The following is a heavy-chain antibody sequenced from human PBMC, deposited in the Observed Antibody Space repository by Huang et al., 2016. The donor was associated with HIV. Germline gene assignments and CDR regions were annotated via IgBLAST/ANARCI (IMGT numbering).Heavy chain of an antibody. CDR3: ARHKGSSPFYFDY. CDR1: GGSISSSSYY. CDR2: IYYSGST. Sequence: QLQLQESGPGLVKPSETLSLTCTVSGGSISSSSYYWGWIRQPPGKGLEWIGSIYYSGSTYYNPSRKSRVTIAVDTSKNQFSLKLSSVTAADTAVYYCARHKGSSPFYFDYWGQGTLVTVSS. J-gene: IGHJ4*02. V-gene: IGHV4-39*01. D-gene: IGHD1-26*01.